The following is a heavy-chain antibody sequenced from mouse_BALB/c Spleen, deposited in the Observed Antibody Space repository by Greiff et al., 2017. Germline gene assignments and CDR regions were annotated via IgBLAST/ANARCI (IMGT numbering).Heavy chain of an antibody. CDR1: GFTFSSFG. J-gene: IGHJ2*01. D-gene: IGHD1-2*01. CDR3: ARGTTATGLED. V-gene: IGHV5-17*02. CDR2: ISSGSSTI. Sequence: EVKLVESGGGLVKPGGSLKLSCAASGFTFSSFGLHWVRQAPEKGLEWVAYISSGSSTIYYADTVKGRFTISRDNPKNTLFLQMTSLRSEDTAMYYCARGTTATGLEDWGQGTTLTVSS.